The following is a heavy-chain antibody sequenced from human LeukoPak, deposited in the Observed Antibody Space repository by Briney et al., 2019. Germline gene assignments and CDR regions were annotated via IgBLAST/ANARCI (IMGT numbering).Heavy chain of an antibody. CDR3: ASPAGPSYSSSWSYDY. J-gene: IGHJ4*02. CDR1: GFTFSAYA. V-gene: IGHV3-21*01. Sequence: GGSLRLSCEASGFTFSAYAMTWVRQAPGKGLEWVSSISSSSSYIYYADSVKGRFTISRDNAKNSLYLQMNSLRAEDTAVYYCASPAGPSYSSSWSYDYWGQGTLVTVSS. D-gene: IGHD6-13*01. CDR2: ISSSSSYI.